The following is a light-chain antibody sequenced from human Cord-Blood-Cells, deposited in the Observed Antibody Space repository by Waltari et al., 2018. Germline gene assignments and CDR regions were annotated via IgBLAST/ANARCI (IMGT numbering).Light chain of an antibody. CDR3: AAWDDSLNGYV. J-gene: IGLJ1*01. CDR2: SNN. CDR1: SSNIGSNT. Sequence: QSVLTQPPSASGTPGQRVTISRSGSSSNIGSNTVNWYQQLPGTAPKLLIYSNNQRPSVVPDRFSGSKSGTSASLAISGLQSEDEADYYCAAWDDSLNGYVFGTGTKVTVL. V-gene: IGLV1-44*01.